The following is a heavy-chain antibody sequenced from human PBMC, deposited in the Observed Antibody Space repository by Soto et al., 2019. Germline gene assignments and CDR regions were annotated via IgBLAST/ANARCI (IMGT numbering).Heavy chain of an antibody. CDR2: IYYSGST. J-gene: IGHJ4*02. V-gene: IGHV4-30-4*01. CDR3: ARVTTVNTYLDY. Sequence: PSETLSLTCTVSGGSISSGDYYWSWIRQPPGKGLEWIGYIYYSGSTYYNPSLKSRVTISVDTSKNQFSLKLSSVTAADTAVYYCARVTTVNTYLDYWGQGTLVTVSS. CDR1: GGSISSGDYY. D-gene: IGHD4-17*01.